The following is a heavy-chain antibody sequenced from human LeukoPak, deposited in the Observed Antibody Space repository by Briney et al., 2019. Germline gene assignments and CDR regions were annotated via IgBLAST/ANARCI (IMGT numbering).Heavy chain of an antibody. V-gene: IGHV4-61*02. Sequence: SETLSLTCTVSGDSIDSGSYYWSWIRQPAGKGLEWIGRIYTRGSTDYSASLKSRVTISIDASKNQVSLHLGSVTAADTALYFCARGVNSYRSAWYFDLWGRGTLVSVSS. D-gene: IGHD3-16*02. CDR2: IYTRGST. CDR1: GDSIDSGSYY. CDR3: ARGVNSYRSAWYFDL. J-gene: IGHJ2*01.